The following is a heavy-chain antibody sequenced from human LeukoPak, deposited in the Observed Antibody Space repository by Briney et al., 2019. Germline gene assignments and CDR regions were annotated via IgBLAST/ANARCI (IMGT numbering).Heavy chain of an antibody. D-gene: IGHD4-17*01. CDR1: GGSISSSSYY. Sequence: SETLSLTCTVSGGSISSSSYYWGRLRQPPGKGLEWIGSNYYSGSTYYNASLKSRVNISVDTSKNQFSLKLSSETAADTGVYYCARAVTLFWYYMDVWGKGTTVTVSS. CDR3: ARAVTLFWYYMDV. J-gene: IGHJ6*03. CDR2: NYYSGST. V-gene: IGHV4-39*07.